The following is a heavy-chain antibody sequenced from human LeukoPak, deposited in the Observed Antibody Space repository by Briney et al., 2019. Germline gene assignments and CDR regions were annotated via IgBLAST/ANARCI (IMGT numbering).Heavy chain of an antibody. CDR1: GFTFSSYS. CDR3: ARDIAGDIVVVPAAIPFDY. D-gene: IGHD2-2*01. J-gene: IGHJ4*02. V-gene: IGHV3-48*01. CDR2: ISSSSSTI. Sequence: PGGSLRLSCAASGFTFSSYSMNWVRQAPGKGLEWVSYISSSSSTIYYADSVKGRFTISRDHAKNSPYLRMNSLRAEDTAVYYCARDIAGDIVVVPAAIPFDYWGQGTLVTVSS.